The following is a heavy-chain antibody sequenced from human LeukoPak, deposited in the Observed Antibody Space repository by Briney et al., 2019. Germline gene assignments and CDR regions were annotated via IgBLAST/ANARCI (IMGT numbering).Heavy chain of an antibody. J-gene: IGHJ4*02. D-gene: IGHD3-22*01. Sequence: SETLSLTCAVYGGSFSGYYWSWIRQPPGKGLEWIGRIYTSGSTNYNPSLKSRVTMSVDTSKNQFSLKLSSVTAADTAVYYCASSPPGYYDSSGYENWGQGTLVTVSS. CDR3: ASSPPGYYDSSGYEN. CDR2: IYTSGST. CDR1: GGSFSGYY. V-gene: IGHV4-59*10.